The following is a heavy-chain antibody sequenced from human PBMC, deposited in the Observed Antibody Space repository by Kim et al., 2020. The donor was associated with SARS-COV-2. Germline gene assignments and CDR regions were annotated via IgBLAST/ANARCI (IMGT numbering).Heavy chain of an antibody. CDR3: ARAASPPYYDFWSGYRSSPAYYYYYGMDV. D-gene: IGHD3-3*01. Sequence: SETLSLTCTVSGGSISSYYWSWIRQPPGKGLEWIGYIYYSGSTNYNPSLKSRVTISVDTSKNQFSLKLSSVTAADTAVYYCARAASPPYYDFWSGYRSSPAYYYYYGMDVWGQGTTVTVSS. V-gene: IGHV4-59*13. CDR2: IYYSGST. CDR1: GGSISSYY. J-gene: IGHJ6*02.